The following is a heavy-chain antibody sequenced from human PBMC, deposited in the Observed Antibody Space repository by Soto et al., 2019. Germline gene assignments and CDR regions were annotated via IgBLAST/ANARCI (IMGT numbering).Heavy chain of an antibody. CDR1: GFTFSSYW. Sequence: GGSLRLSCAASGFTFSSYWMHWVRQAPGKGLVWVSRINSDGSSTSYADSVKGRFTISRDNAKNTLYLQMNSLRAEDTAVYYCARDQLYYNDISGRPLNAIDVWGQGTMVTVSS. CDR3: ARDQLYYNDISGRPLNAIDV. J-gene: IGHJ3*01. CDR2: INSDGSST. D-gene: IGHD3-22*01. V-gene: IGHV3-74*01.